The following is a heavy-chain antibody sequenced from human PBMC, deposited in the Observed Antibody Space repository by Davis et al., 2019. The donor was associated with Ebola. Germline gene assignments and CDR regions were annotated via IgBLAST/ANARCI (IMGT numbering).Heavy chain of an antibody. CDR1: GGTFSSYA. V-gene: IGHV1-69*06. Sequence: SVKVSCKASGGTFSSYAISWVRQAPGQGLEWMGGIIPIFGTANYAQKFQGRVTITADKSTSTAYMELSSLRSEDTAVYYCARERMEMATRVVVWFDPWGQGTLVTVSS. J-gene: IGHJ5*02. CDR3: ARERMEMATRVVVWFDP. D-gene: IGHD5-24*01. CDR2: IIPIFGTA.